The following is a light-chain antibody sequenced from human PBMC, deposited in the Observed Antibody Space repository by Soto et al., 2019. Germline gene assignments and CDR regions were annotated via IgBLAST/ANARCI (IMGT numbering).Light chain of an antibody. CDR2: DAS. V-gene: IGKV1-5*01. J-gene: IGKJ5*01. CDR3: QQSYITHPIT. CDR1: QTSSTW. Sequence: DIQVTQSPPTLSASVGDRATITCRASQTSSTWMACYQQKPGKATKLIVYDASTLQRGVASRFSGSGSGTEFTLTIDGLQPEDFAAYYCQQSYITHPITFGQGTRLEIK.